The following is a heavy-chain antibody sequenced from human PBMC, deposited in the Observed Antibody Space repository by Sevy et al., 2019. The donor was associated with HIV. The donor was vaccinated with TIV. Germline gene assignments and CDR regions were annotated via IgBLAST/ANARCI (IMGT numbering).Heavy chain of an antibody. D-gene: IGHD2-21*01. CDR1: GFSFSDYY. J-gene: IGHJ4*02. CDR2: IGNKPSSHTT. CDR3: ARVMRRILWWSPDS. Sequence: GGSLRLSCAASGFSFSDYYMDWVRQAPGKGLEWVGRIGNKPSSHTTEFAASVEGRFTISRDDLKNSLFLHMHSLKIDDTAVYYCARVMRRILWWSPDSWGQGTLVTVSS. V-gene: IGHV3-72*01.